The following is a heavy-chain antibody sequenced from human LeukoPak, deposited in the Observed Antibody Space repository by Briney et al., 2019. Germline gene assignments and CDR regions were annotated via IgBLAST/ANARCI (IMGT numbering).Heavy chain of an antibody. CDR2: ISGSGGST. CDR3: VKDRWLQLFFDY. D-gene: IGHD5-24*01. CDR1: GFTFSSYA. Sequence: GGSLRLSCAASGFTFSSYAMSWVRQAPGKGLEWVSAISGSGGSTYYADSVKGRFTISRDDSKNTLYLQMNSLRAEDTAVYYCVKDRWLQLFFDYWGQGTLVTVSS. J-gene: IGHJ4*02. V-gene: IGHV3-23*01.